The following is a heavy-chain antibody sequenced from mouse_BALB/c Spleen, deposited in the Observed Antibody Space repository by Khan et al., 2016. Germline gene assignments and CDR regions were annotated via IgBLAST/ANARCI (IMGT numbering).Heavy chain of an antibody. CDR3: ARGGLRRGWFAY. J-gene: IGHJ3*01. V-gene: IGHV3-2*02. Sequence: EVQLQESGPGLVKPSQSLSLTCTVTGYSITSDYAWNWIRQFPGNKLEWMGYISYSGSTSYNPSLKSRISITRDTSKNQFFLQLNSVTTEDTATYDCARGGLRRGWFAYWGQGTLVTVSA. CDR2: ISYSGST. D-gene: IGHD2-4*01. CDR1: GYSITSDYA.